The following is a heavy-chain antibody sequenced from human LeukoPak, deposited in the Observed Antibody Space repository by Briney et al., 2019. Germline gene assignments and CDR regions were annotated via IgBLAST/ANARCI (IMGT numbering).Heavy chain of an antibody. J-gene: IGHJ4*02. D-gene: IGHD5-24*01. CDR3: AREEAKRWLQPPRFDY. V-gene: IGHV4-4*07. Sequence: SETLSLTCTVSGGSISSYYWSWIRQPAGKGLEWIGRIYTSGSTNYNPSLKSRVTISVDTSKNQFSLKLSSVTAADTAVYYCAREEAKRWLQPPRFDYWGQGTLVTVSS. CDR1: GGSISSYY. CDR2: IYTSGST.